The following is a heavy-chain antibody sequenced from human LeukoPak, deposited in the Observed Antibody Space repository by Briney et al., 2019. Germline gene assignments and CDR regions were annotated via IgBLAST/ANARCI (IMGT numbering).Heavy chain of an antibody. CDR1: GGLISRYY. D-gene: IGHD3-10*01. CDR2: IYYSGST. CDR3: ARLNGELSDY. Sequence: SETLSLTCPVSGGLISRYYWSWIRQPPGKGREGIGYIYYSGSTNYNPSLKSRVTISVDTSKNQFSLKLSSGTAADTAVYYCARLNGELSDYWGQGTLVTVSS. J-gene: IGHJ4*02. V-gene: IGHV4-59*08.